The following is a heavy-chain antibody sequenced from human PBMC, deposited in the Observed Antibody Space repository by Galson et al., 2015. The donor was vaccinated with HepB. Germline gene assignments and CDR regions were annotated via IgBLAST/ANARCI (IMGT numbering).Heavy chain of an antibody. CDR3: ARDRRGGNYCRSSTSCSYFDY. CDR1: GGSINNYY. Sequence: ETLSLTCIVSGGSINNYYWSWIRQSAGKGLEWMGRIYVGGSTRDNPSLKSRITLSADTSKNQLSPKLTSVTPADTAVYYCARDRRGGNYCRSSTSCSYFDYWGHGALVTVSS. V-gene: IGHV4-4*07. J-gene: IGHJ5*01. CDR2: IYVGGST. D-gene: IGHD1-7*01.